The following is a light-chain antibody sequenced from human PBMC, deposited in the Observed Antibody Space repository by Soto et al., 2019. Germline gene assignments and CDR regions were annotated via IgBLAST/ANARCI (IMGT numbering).Light chain of an antibody. V-gene: IGKV3-11*01. J-gene: IGKJ4*01. CDR1: ENINTY. CDR3: QHRNNWPLT. CDR2: DAS. Sequence: VVLTQSPATLSVSPGERATLSCRASENINTYLPWYQQKPGQAPKLLIYDASNRATGIPARFSASGSGTDFTLTISSLEPEDFAVYYCQHRNNWPLTFGGGTTVEIK.